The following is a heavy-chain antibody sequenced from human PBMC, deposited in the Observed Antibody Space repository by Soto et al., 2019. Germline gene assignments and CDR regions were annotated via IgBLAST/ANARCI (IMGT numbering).Heavy chain of an antibody. V-gene: IGHV4-59*01. J-gene: IGHJ6*03. Sequence: SETLSLTCTVSGGSISSYYWSWIRQPPGKGLEWIGYIYYSGSTNYNPSLKSRVTISVDTSKNQFSLKLSSVTAADTAVYYCAREATTVSWNYYYYMDVWGKGTKVTVSS. D-gene: IGHD4-4*01. CDR2: IYYSGST. CDR3: AREATTVSWNYYYYMDV. CDR1: GGSISSYY.